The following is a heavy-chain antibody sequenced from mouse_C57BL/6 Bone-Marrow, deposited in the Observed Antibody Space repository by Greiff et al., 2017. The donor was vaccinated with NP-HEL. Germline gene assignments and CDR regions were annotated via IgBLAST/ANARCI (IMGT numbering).Heavy chain of an antibody. CDR3: AKPYYGSRYWYFDV. CDR2: IWRGGST. J-gene: IGHJ1*03. D-gene: IGHD1-1*01. V-gene: IGHV2-5*01. CDR1: GFSLTSYG. Sequence: VMLVESGPGLVQPSQSLSITCTVSGFSLTSYGVHWVRQSPGKGLEWLGVIWRGGSTDYNAAFMSRLSITKDNSKSQVFFKMNSLQADDTAIYYCAKPYYGSRYWYFDVWGTGTTVTVSS.